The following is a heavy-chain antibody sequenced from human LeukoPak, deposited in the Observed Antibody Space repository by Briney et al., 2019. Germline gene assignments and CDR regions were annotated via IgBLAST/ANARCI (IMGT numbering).Heavy chain of an antibody. CDR3: AKDRRETYYDFWSGYYFFDY. V-gene: IGHV3-53*01. Sequence: GGSLRLSCAASGFTVSSNYMSWVRQAPGKGLEWVSVIYSGGSTYYADSVKGRFTISRDNSKNTLYLQMNSLRAEDTAVYYCAKDRRETYYDFWSGYYFFDYWGQGTLVTVSS. J-gene: IGHJ4*02. CDR2: IYSGGST. CDR1: GFTVSSNY. D-gene: IGHD3-3*01.